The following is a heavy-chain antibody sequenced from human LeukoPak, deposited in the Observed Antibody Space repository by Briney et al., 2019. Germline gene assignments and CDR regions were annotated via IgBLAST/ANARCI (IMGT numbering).Heavy chain of an antibody. CDR3: AKGTLDYCSAPSGYVSFDY. CDR1: GFTFNGYA. D-gene: IGHD5-12*01. Sequence: GSLRLSCAASGFTFNGYAMSWVRQPPGKGLQWVSFISATGGSSYTAASVKGRFTISRDNSKNTVYLQMNSLRAEDTAVYYCAKGTLDYCSAPSGYVSFDYWGQGSLVTVSS. CDR2: ISATGGSS. J-gene: IGHJ4*02. V-gene: IGHV3-23*01.